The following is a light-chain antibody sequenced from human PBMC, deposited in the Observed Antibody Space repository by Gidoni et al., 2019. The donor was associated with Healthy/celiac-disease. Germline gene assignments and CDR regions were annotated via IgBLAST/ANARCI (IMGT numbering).Light chain of an antibody. CDR2: DVS. V-gene: IGLV2-14*01. J-gene: IGLJ1*01. CDR1: SSDVGGYNY. Sequence: QSALTQPASVSVSPGQSITISCTGTSSDVGGYNYVSCYQQHPGKAPKLMIDDVSNRPSGVYNRFSGSKSGNTASLTISGLQAEDEADYYCSSYTSSSTYVFGTGTKVTVL. CDR3: SSYTSSSTYV.